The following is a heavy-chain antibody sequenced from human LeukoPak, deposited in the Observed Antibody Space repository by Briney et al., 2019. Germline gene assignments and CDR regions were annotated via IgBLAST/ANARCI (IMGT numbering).Heavy chain of an antibody. Sequence: PSETLSLTCTVSGGSISSYYRSWIRQPPGKGLEWIGYIYYSGSTNYNPSLKSRVTISVDTSKNQFSLKLSSVTAADTAVYYCARDRGDILTYFDYWGQGTLVTVSS. CDR2: IYYSGST. J-gene: IGHJ4*02. D-gene: IGHD3-9*01. CDR3: ARDRGDILTYFDY. V-gene: IGHV4-59*01. CDR1: GGSISSYY.